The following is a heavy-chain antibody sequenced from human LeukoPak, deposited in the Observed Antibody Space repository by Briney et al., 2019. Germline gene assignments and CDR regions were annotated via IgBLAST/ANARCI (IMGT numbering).Heavy chain of an antibody. D-gene: IGHD6-13*01. J-gene: IGHJ4*02. Sequence: PGGSLRLSCAASGFTFSSYAMSWVRQAPGKGPEWVAFIRYDGSNKYYADSVKGRFTISRDNSKNTLYLQMNSLRAEDTAVYYCAKYGAVAAGHFPLDYWGQGTLVTVSS. V-gene: IGHV3-30*02. CDR3: AKYGAVAAGHFPLDY. CDR1: GFTFSSYA. CDR2: IRYDGSNK.